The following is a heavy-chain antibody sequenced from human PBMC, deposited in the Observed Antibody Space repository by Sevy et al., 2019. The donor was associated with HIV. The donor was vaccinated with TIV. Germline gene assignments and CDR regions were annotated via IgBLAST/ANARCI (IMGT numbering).Heavy chain of an antibody. D-gene: IGHD2-21*01. CDR2: LNDDAKER. J-gene: IGHJ4*02. Sequence: GGSLRLSCAASGFIFSKSWMAWVRQAPGKGLEWVASLNDDAKERYYVHSVKGRFTIARDNARNSLSLQMKSLTAEDTAVYYCARDAGFHKFDYWGQGALVTVSS. V-gene: IGHV3-7*01. CDR3: ARDAGFHKFDY. CDR1: GFIFSKSW.